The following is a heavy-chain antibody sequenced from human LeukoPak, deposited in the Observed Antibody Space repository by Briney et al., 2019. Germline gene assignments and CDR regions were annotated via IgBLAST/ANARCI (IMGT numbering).Heavy chain of an antibody. V-gene: IGHV3-30-3*01. J-gene: IGHJ4*02. CDR3: ASGYCGRTTCSPPFDY. D-gene: IGHD2-2*01. CDR1: GFSSSSNA. CDR2: ISYDGTNK. Sequence: GGSLRLSCAASGFSSSSNAMHWVRQAPGKGLEWVAVISYDGTNKYYADSVKGRFTVSRDNSKNTVYLQMNSLRTEDTAIYFCASGYCGRTTCSPPFDYWGQGTLVTVSS.